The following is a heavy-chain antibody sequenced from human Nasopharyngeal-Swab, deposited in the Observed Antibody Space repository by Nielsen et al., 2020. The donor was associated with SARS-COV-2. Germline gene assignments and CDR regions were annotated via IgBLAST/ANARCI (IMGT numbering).Heavy chain of an antibody. J-gene: IGHJ5*02. CDR3: ARVTLGEDSYGDNWFDP. V-gene: IGHV4-38-2*02. CDR2: FYHSGST. Sequence: WIRQPPGKGLEWIGSFYHSGSTYYNPSLKSRVTISVDTSKNQFSLKLSSVTAADTAVYYCARVTLGEDSYGDNWFDPWGQGTPVTVSS. D-gene: IGHD5-18*01.